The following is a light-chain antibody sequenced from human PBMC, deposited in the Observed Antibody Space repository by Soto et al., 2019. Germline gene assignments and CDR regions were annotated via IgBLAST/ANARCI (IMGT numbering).Light chain of an antibody. V-gene: IGLV2-8*01. CDR1: SSDVGGYNY. CDR2: EVS. CDR3: SSYAGSNNVV. J-gene: IGLJ2*01. Sequence: QSALTQPPSASGSPGQSVTISCTGTSSDVGGYNYVSWYQQHPGKAPKLMIYEVSKRPSGVPHRFSGSKSGNTASLTVSGLQAEDEADYYCSSYAGSNNVVFGGRTKRTVL.